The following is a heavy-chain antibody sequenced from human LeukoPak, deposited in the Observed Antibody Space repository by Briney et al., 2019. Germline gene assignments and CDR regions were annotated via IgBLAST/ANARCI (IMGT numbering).Heavy chain of an antibody. Sequence: SGTLSLTCTVSGGSISSGSYYWSWIRQPAGKGLEWIGRIYTSGSTNYNPSLKSRVTISVDTSKNQFSLKLSSVTAADTAVYYCAREGRDAFDIWGQGTMVTVSS. CDR1: GGSISSGSYY. V-gene: IGHV4-61*02. J-gene: IGHJ3*02. CDR2: IYTSGST. CDR3: AREGRDAFDI.